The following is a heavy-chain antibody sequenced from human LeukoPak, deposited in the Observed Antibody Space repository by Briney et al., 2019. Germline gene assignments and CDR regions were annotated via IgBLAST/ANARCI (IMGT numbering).Heavy chain of an antibody. J-gene: IGHJ5*02. Sequence: ASVKVSCKASGYTFSSYGISWVRQAPGQGLEWMGWIATCNSKTKYAEKVQGRVTMTTDTSTTTAYMELRTLRSDDTAVYYCARDMVGLAADGNWFDPWGQGTLVTVSS. CDR3: ARDMVGLAADGNWFDP. V-gene: IGHV1-18*01. CDR1: GYTFSSYG. CDR2: IATCNSKT. D-gene: IGHD6-13*01.